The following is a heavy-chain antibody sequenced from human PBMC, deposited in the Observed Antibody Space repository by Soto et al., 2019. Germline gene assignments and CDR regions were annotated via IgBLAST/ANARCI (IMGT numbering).Heavy chain of an antibody. CDR2: ISYDGSNK. CDR3: AKDGVGDIGMDV. V-gene: IGHV3-30*18. D-gene: IGHD2-15*01. Sequence: QVQLVESGGGVVQPGRSLRLSCAASGFTFSSYGMHWVRQAPGKGLEWVAVISYDGSNKYYADSVKGRFTISRDNSKNTLFLQMNSLRAEDTAVYYCAKDGVGDIGMDVWGQGTTVTVSS. J-gene: IGHJ6*02. CDR1: GFTFSSYG.